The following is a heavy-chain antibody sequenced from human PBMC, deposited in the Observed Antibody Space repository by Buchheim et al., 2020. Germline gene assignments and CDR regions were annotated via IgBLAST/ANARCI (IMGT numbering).Heavy chain of an antibody. CDR2: ISSTTTTI. V-gene: IGHV3-48*02. CDR3: ARNPTTGYYDH. J-gene: IGHJ4*02. Sequence: EAQLVESGGGLVQPGGSLRLSCTASGFIFNTYGMNWVRQAPGKGLEWVSYISSTTTTIYYADSVKGRFTVSRDNAKDSLYLQMNSLRDEDTAVYYCARNPTTGYYDHWGQGTL. D-gene: IGHD5-12*01. CDR1: GFIFNTYG.